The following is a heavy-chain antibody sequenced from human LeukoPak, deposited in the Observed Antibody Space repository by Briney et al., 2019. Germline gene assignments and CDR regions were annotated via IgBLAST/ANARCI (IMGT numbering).Heavy chain of an antibody. J-gene: IGHJ4*02. CDR3: ARTIFGVFDY. CDR1: GGSISSGSYY. CDR2: IYTSGST. D-gene: IGHD3-3*01. Sequence: SQTLSLTCTVSGGSISSGSYYWRWLRQPAGKGLEWIGRIYTSGSTNYNPSLKSRVTISVDTSKNQFSLKLSSVTAADTAVYYCARTIFGVFDYWGQGTLVTVSS. V-gene: IGHV4-61*02.